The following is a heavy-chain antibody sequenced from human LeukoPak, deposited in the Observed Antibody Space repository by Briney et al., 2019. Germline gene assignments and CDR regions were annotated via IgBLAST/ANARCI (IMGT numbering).Heavy chain of an antibody. Sequence: GGSLRLSCAASGFIFSNYWMSWVRQAPGKGLEWVANIYQDGSEKNYVDSVKGRFTISRDNAKNSLFLQMSSLRAEDTAVYYCARHAYSGSYSLDYWGQGTLVTVSS. CDR1: GFIFSNYW. J-gene: IGHJ4*02. CDR2: IYQDGSEK. V-gene: IGHV3-7*01. D-gene: IGHD1-26*01. CDR3: ARHAYSGSYSLDY.